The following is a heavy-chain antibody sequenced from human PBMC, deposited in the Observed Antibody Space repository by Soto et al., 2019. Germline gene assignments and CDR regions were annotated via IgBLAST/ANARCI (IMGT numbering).Heavy chain of an antibody. CDR1: GFTFSTYS. V-gene: IGHV3-23*01. J-gene: IGHJ3*02. CDR2: ITATGGNT. D-gene: IGHD1-7*01. Sequence: GSLRLSCAASGFTFSTYSMTWVRQAPGKGLEWVAHITATGGNTYYADSVRGRFTISRDTSGNTLYLQMNSLRAEDTALYYCAKCMQAYWNYDAHHIWGQGTMVTVSS. CDR3: AKCMQAYWNYDAHHI.